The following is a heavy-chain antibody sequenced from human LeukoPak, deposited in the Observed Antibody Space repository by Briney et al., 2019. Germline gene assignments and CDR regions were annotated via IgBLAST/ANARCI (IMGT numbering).Heavy chain of an antibody. D-gene: IGHD6-13*01. V-gene: IGHV4-59*08. J-gene: IGHJ6*02. CDR1: GGSISSYY. CDR2: IYYSGST. CDR3: ARLPYSSTWYYFYGLDV. Sequence: SETLSLTCTVSGGSISSYYWSWIRQPPGKGLEWIGYIYYSGSTNYNPSLKSRVTISVDTSKNQFSLKPSSVTAADTAVYYCARLPYSSTWYYFYGLDVWGQGTTVTVSS.